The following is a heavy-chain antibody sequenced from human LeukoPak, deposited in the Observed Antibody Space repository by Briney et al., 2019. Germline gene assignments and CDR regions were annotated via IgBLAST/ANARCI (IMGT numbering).Heavy chain of an antibody. D-gene: IGHD3-10*01. Sequence: GGSLRLSCAASGFTFSTYWMTWVRQAPGKGLEWLADIKQDGSEKYYVDSVKGRFTISRDNAKNSLYLQMNSLRAEDTAVYYCATHPKITMVNIWGQGTLVTVSS. V-gene: IGHV3-7*01. J-gene: IGHJ4*02. CDR2: IKQDGSEK. CDR3: ATHPKITMVNI. CDR1: GFTFSTYW.